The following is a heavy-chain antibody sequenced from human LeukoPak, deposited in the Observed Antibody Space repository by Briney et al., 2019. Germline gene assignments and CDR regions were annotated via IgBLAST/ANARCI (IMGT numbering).Heavy chain of an antibody. CDR2: ISANDGKT. D-gene: IGHD3-10*01. CDR3: ARDFGGFGYYFDY. CDR1: GYTFTSYG. J-gene: IGHJ4*02. Sequence: GASVKVSCKASGYTFTSYGISWVRQAPGQGLEWVGWISANDGKTNHAQEFQGRVTLTTDPSTSTAYMELRSLRSGDTAIYYCARDFGGFGYYFDYGGQGTLVTVSS. V-gene: IGHV1-18*01.